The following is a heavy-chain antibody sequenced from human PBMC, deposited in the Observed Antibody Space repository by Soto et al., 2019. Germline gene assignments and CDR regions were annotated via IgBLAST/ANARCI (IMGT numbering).Heavy chain of an antibody. CDR3: AIDHRRDFVGGFDP. V-gene: IGHV4-4*07. Sequence: SETLSLTCTVSGGSISSYSWTWIRQPAGKGLEWIGRIYTSGSTNYNPSLESRVTMSVDTSKNQLSLKLKSVTAADTAVYYCAIDHRRDFVGGFDPWGPGTLVTVSS. J-gene: IGHJ5*02. CDR1: GGSISSYS. CDR2: IYTSGST. D-gene: IGHD2-21*02.